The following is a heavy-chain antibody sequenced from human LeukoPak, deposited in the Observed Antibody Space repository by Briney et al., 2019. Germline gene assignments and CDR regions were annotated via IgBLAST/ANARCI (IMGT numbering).Heavy chain of an antibody. V-gene: IGHV4-59*01. Sequence: PSETLSLTCTVSGDSISIYYWSWIRQPTGKGLEWTGYIYYTGTTTYNPSLKSRLTISIDTSKNQFSLNLISLTAADTAVYYCARGRGDSRGTSFDSWGQGTLVTVSS. J-gene: IGHJ4*02. D-gene: IGHD3-22*01. CDR2: IYYTGTT. CDR1: GDSISIYY. CDR3: ARGRGDSRGTSFDS.